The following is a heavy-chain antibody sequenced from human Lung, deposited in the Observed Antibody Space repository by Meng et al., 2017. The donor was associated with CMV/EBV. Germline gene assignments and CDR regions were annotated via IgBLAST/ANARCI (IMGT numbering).Heavy chain of an antibody. V-gene: IGHV5-51*01. CDR1: GYSFTSYW. D-gene: IGHD2-2*01. J-gene: IGHJ5*02. CDR2: IYPGDSDT. Sequence: EXXKISXQGSGYSFTSYWIAWVRQMPGKGLEWMGIIYPGDSDTTYSPSFQGQVTISTDNSISTTYLQWNSLRASDTAMYYCARQLDTRTWDNWFDPWGQGXLVTVSS. CDR3: ARQLDTRTWDNWFDP.